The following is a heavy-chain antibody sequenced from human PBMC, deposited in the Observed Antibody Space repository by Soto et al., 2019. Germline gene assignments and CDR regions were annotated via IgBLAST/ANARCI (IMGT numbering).Heavy chain of an antibody. CDR3: AGLYCSSTSCSDY. CDR1: SGSISSSNW. Sequence: VQLQESGPGLVKPSWPLSLTCAVSSGSISSSNWWSWVRQPPGKGLEWIGEIYHSGSTNYNPSLKRRVTISVDKSKNQFSLKLSSVTAADTAVYYCAGLYCSSTSCSDYWGQGTLVTVSS. D-gene: IGHD2-2*01. CDR2: IYHSGST. J-gene: IGHJ4*02. V-gene: IGHV4-4*02.